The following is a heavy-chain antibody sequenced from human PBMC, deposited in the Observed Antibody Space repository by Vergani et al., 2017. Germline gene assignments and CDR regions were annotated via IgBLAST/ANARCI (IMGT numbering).Heavy chain of an antibody. D-gene: IGHD3-10*01. CDR2: VSFRGDT. CDR3: ARARIYYGAGSPDY. V-gene: IGHV4-59*02. J-gene: IGHJ4*02. Sequence: QVKLQESGPGLVKPSETLSLTCTVSGASVNSYYWSWIRPPPGKGLEWMGYVSFRGDTLYDPSVKGRMTISLNTSRNQFSLYLTSVTAADTAVYYCARARIYYGAGSPDYWGQGTLVTVSS. CDR1: GASVNSYY.